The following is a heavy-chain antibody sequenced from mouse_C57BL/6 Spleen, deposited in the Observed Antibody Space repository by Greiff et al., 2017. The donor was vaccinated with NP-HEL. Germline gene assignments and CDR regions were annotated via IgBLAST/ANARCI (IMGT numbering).Heavy chain of an antibody. CDR2: IYWDDDK. J-gene: IGHJ4*01. CDR1: GFSLSTSGVG. V-gene: IGHV8-12*01. D-gene: IGHD2-5*01. Sequence: QVTLKECGPGILQSSQTLSLTCSFSGFSLSTSGVGVSWIRQPSGKGLEWLAHIYWDDDKRYNPSLKSRLTISKDTSRNQVFLKITSVDTADTATYYCARRGYSNYAMDYWGQGTSVTVSS. CDR3: ARRGYSNYAMDY.